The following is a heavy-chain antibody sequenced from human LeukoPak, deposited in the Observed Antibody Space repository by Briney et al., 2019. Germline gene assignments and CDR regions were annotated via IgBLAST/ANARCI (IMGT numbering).Heavy chain of an antibody. CDR3: AKDDGHYDSSGVVDY. CDR1: GFTFSSYG. J-gene: IGHJ4*02. D-gene: IGHD3-22*01. CDR2: IRYDGSNK. Sequence: GGSLRLSCAASGFTFSSYGMHWVRQAPGKGLEWVAFIRYDGSNKYYADSVEGRFTISRDNSKNTLYLQMNSLRAEDTAVYYCAKDDGHYDSSGVVDYWGQGTLVTVSS. V-gene: IGHV3-30*02.